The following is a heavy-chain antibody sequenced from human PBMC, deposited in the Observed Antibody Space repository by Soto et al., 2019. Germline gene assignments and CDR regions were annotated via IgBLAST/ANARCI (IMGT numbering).Heavy chain of an antibody. CDR3: AKIHSGSSEDAFDV. V-gene: IGHV3-23*01. D-gene: IGHD6-19*01. CDR1: GFTFSSYA. CDR2: ISGSGGVT. J-gene: IGHJ3*01. Sequence: EVQSLESGGGLVQPGGSQRLSCAASGFTFSSYAMSWVRQGPGKGLEWVTLISGSGGVTDYADSVKGRFTVSRDNSKNTMYLELNSLTAGDTAIYYCAKIHSGSSEDAFDVWGQGTAVTVSS.